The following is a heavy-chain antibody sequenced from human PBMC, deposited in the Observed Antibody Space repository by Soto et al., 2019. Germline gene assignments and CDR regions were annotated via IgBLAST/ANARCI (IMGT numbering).Heavy chain of an antibody. Sequence: PSETLSLTCVVSGYSISNGYYWGWIRQLPGKGLEWIATIYHSGSTYYNLSLESRVTISVDTSKNQLSLTLKSVTAADTAVYYCARGRPSGYAWFDPWGQGTLVTVSS. V-gene: IGHV4-38-2*01. J-gene: IGHJ5*02. CDR1: GYSISNGYY. CDR3: ARGRPSGYAWFDP. D-gene: IGHD3-22*01. CDR2: IYHSGST.